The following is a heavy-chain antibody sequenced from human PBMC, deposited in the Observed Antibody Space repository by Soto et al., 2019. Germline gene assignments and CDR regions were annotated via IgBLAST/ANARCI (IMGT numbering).Heavy chain of an antibody. D-gene: IGHD3-10*01. CDR3: ARDRPKHNGSGSYGMDV. J-gene: IGHJ6*02. CDR2: IYYSGST. CDR1: GGSISSYY. Sequence: SETLSLTCTVSGGSISSYYWSWIRQPPGKGLEWIGYIYYSGSTNYNPSLKSRVTISVDTSKNQFSLKLSSVTAADTAVYYCARDRPKHNGSGSYGMDVWGQGTTVTVSS. V-gene: IGHV4-59*01.